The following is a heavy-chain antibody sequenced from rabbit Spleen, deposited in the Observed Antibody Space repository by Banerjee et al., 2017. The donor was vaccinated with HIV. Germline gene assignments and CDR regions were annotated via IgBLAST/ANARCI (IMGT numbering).Heavy chain of an antibody. CDR2: IYAGSSGST. Sequence: QSLEESGGDLVKPGASLTLTCTASGFSFSSNYYMCWVRQAPGKGLEWIACIYAGSSGSTYSATWAKGRFTISKTSSTTVTLQMTSLTAADTATYFCARDAGTSFSTYGMDLLGPGTLVTVS. V-gene: IGHV1S40*01. CDR3: ARDAGTSFSTYGMDL. D-gene: IGHD8-1*01. CDR1: GFSFSSNYY. J-gene: IGHJ6*01.